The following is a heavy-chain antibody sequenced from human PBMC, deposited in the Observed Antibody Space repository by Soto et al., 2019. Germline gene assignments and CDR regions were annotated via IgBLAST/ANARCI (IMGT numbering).Heavy chain of an antibody. V-gene: IGHV1-8*01. CDR3: ARGGRISGVS. J-gene: IGHJ4*02. Sequence: QVQLVQSGAEVKKPGASVKVSCKASGYTFTSYDINWVRQATGQGLEWRGWMNPNSGNTGYAQEFXSXVXIXWNTTISTAYMELSSLRSEDTAVYYCARGGRISGVSWGQGTLVAVSS. CDR2: MNPNSGNT. D-gene: IGHD3-3*02. CDR1: GYTFTSYD.